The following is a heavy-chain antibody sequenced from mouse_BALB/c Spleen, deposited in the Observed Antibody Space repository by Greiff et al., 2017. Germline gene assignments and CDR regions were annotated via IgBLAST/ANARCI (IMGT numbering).Heavy chain of an antibody. CDR1: GYSFTGYF. D-gene: IGHD2-4*01. CDR3: ARWRSTMITTGAMDY. V-gene: IGHV1-20*02. CDR2: INPYNGDT. Sequence: VQLQQSGPELVKPGASVKISCKASGYSFTGYFMNWVMQSHGESLEWIGRINPYNGDTFYNQKFKGKATLTVDKSSSTAHMELRSLASEDSAVYYCARWRSTMITTGAMDYWGQGTSVTVSS. J-gene: IGHJ4*01.